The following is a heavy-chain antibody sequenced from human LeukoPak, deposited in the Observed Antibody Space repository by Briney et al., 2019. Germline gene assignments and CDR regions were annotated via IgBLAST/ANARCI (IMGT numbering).Heavy chain of an antibody. D-gene: IGHD2-2*01. V-gene: IGHV3-7*03. J-gene: IGHJ3*02. CDR1: GFTFSSYW. CDR3: ARVRGGYCSSTSCSLGFSAFDI. CDR2: IKQDGSEK. Sequence: GGSLRLSCAASGFTFSSYWMTWVRQTPGKGLEWVANIKQDGSEKDYVDSVKGRFTISRDNAKNSLYLQMNSLRAEDTAVYYCARVRGGYCSSTSCSLGFSAFDIWGQGTMVTVSS.